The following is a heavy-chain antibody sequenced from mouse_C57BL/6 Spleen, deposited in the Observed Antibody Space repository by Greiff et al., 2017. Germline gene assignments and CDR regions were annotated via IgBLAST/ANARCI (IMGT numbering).Heavy chain of an antibody. CDR1: GYAFSSYW. J-gene: IGHJ2*01. CDR3: ARSDPYGNYFDY. V-gene: IGHV1-80*01. Sequence: QVQLKQSGAELVKPGASVKISCKASGYAFSSYWMNWVKQRPGKGLEWIGQIYPGDGDTNYNGKFKGKATLTADKSSSTAYMQLSSLTSEDSAVYFCARSDPYGNYFDYWGQGTTLTVSS. D-gene: IGHD2-1*01. CDR2: IYPGDGDT.